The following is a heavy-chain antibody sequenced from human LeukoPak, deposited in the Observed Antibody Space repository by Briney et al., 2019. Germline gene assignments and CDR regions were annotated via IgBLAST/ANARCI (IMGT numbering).Heavy chain of an antibody. V-gene: IGHV4-39*07. CDR1: GGSISNSYQ. J-gene: IGHJ3*02. CDR2: IYHSEST. Sequence: PSETLSLTCSIVGGSISNSYQWGWIRQPPGKGLEWIGSIYHSESTYYNPSLKSRVTISLDTSKNQFSLRLSSLTAADTAVYYCARDRLNLGAFDIWGQGTMVTVSS. CDR3: ARDRLNLGAFDI. D-gene: IGHD7-27*01.